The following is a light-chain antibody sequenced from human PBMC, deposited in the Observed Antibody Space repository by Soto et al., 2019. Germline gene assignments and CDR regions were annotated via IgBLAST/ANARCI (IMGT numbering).Light chain of an antibody. CDR2: GAS. CDR3: QQYNIWPPYT. CDR1: QRISSN. J-gene: IGKJ2*01. Sequence: EIVMTQSPATLSVSPGERATLYCKASQRISSNLAWYQQKPGQPPRLLIYGASTRASGIPARFSGSGSGTEFTLTINGLQSEDFALYYCQQYNIWPPYTFGPGTKLEIK. V-gene: IGKV3-15*01.